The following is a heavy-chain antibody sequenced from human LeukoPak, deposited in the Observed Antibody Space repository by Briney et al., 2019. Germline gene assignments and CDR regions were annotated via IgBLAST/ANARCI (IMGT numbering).Heavy chain of an antibody. V-gene: IGHV3-21*01. Sequence: GGSLRLSCAASGFTFSSCGFNWVRQAPGKGLEWVSSIGSTGTDRYYADSVKGQFTISRDNAKNSLYLQMNSLRAEDTAVYYCATETIGRHYDYWGQGTLLTVSS. CDR2: IGSTGTDR. CDR1: GFTFSSCG. J-gene: IGHJ4*02. CDR3: ATETIGRHYDY. D-gene: IGHD1-14*01.